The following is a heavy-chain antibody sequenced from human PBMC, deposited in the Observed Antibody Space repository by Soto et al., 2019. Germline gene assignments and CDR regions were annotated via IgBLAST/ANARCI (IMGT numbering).Heavy chain of an antibody. Sequence: GASRRLSCAASVFLFSGYTMNWVRQAQGKGREWLALISFGGSDKYYADSVKGRFTISRDNSDNTLYLQRNSLTTEDTAVYYCAREPYDGYNDNTFDYWGQGTLVTVSS. V-gene: IGHV3-30-3*01. CDR1: VFLFSGYT. CDR3: AREPYDGYNDNTFDY. D-gene: IGHD3-16*01. CDR2: ISFGGSDK. J-gene: IGHJ4*02.